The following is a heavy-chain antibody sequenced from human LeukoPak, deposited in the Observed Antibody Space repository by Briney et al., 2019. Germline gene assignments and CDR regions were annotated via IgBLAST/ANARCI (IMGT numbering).Heavy chain of an antibody. D-gene: IGHD2-2*01. CDR2: IYCSGST. Sequence: SETQSLTCTVSGGSISSYYWSWIRQPPGKGLEWIGYIYCSGSTNYNPSLKSRATISVDTSKNQFSLKLSSVTAADTAVYYCARVVPAAMRYYYYGMDVWGQGTTVTVSS. CDR3: ARVVPAAMRYYYYGMDV. CDR1: GGSISSYY. J-gene: IGHJ6*02. V-gene: IGHV4-59*08.